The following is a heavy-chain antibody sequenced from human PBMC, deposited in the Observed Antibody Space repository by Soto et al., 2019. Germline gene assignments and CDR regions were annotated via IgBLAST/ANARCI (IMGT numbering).Heavy chain of an antibody. CDR1: GFTFSSYA. Sequence: LRLSFAASGFTFSSYAMTWVRQAPGKGLEWVSAISGSGGSTYYADSVKGRFTISRDNSKNTLYLQMNSLRAEDTAVYYCAKASQRNYDFWSGYPAEYYYYGMDVWGQGTTVTVSS. CDR3: AKASQRNYDFWSGYPAEYYYYGMDV. CDR2: ISGSGGST. V-gene: IGHV3-23*01. J-gene: IGHJ6*02. D-gene: IGHD3-3*01.